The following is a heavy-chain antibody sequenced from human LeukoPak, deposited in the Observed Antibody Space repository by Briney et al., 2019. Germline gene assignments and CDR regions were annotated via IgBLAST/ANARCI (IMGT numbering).Heavy chain of an antibody. J-gene: IGHJ6*02. CDR1: GFTFSSYA. V-gene: IGHV3-48*01. D-gene: IGHD6-13*01. CDR3: ARGGARSSSYYYYGMDV. Sequence: GRSLRLSCAASGFTFSSYAMHWVRRAPGRGLEWLSYIYSSSSTIYYADSVKGRFAISRDNAKNSLYLQMNSLRAEDTAVFYCARGGARSSSYYYYGMDVWGLGTTVTVSS. CDR2: IYSSSSTI.